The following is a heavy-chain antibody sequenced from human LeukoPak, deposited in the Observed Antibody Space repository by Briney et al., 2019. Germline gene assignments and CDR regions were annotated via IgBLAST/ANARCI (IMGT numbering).Heavy chain of an antibody. CDR3: ARGGRPYGGNSEGIFDY. V-gene: IGHV4-61*02. Sequence: PSETLSLTCAVSGGSISSGSYYWSWIRQPAGKGLEWIGRIYTIGSTNYNPSLKSRVTISVDTSKNQFSLKLSSVTAADTAAYYCARGGRPYGGNSEGIFDYWGQGTLVTVSS. D-gene: IGHD4-23*01. CDR2: IYTIGST. J-gene: IGHJ4*02. CDR1: GGSISSGSYY.